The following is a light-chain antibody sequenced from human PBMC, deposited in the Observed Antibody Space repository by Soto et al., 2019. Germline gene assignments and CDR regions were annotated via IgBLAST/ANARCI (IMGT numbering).Light chain of an antibody. CDR3: SSYTSTSTPWV. Sequence: QSVLTQPASVSGSPGRSITISCTGTNSDIGGYNYVSWYQHHPGKAPKLMIYDVSNRPSGVSNRFSGSKSGNTASLTLSGLQTEDEADYYCSSYTSTSTPWVFGGGTKLTVL. CDR2: DVS. CDR1: NSDIGGYNY. J-gene: IGLJ3*02. V-gene: IGLV2-14*03.